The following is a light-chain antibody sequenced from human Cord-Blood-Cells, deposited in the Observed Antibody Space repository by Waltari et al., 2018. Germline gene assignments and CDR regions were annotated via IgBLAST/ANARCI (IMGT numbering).Light chain of an antibody. CDR1: QSISSY. J-gene: IGKJ2*01. V-gene: IGKV1-39*01. Sequence: DIKMTQSPSSLSASVGDRVTITCRASQSISSYLNWYQQKPVQAPKLLIDAASSLQSGVPSRFSGSGSGTDFTLTSSSLQPEDFATYDCQQSYSTPYTFGQGTKLEIK. CDR2: AAS. CDR3: QQSYSTPYT.